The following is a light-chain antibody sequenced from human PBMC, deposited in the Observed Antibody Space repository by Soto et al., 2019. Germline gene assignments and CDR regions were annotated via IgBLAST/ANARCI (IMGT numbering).Light chain of an antibody. CDR1: QGISSY. CDR3: QQLNSYPYT. V-gene: IGKV1-9*01. Sequence: IQKTHSPSSLSASVGDRVTITCRASQGISSYLAWYQQKPGKAPKLLIYAASTLQSGVPSRFSGSGSGTDFTLTISSLQPEDFATYYCQQLNSYPYTVGQGTRLEIK. CDR2: AAS. J-gene: IGKJ5*01.